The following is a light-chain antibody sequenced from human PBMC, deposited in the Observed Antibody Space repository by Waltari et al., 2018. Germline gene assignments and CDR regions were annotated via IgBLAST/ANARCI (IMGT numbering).Light chain of an antibody. Sequence: DIQLTQSPPSLSASVGDRVTITCRASQRISMFLNWYQQKPGKAPNLLIYGASSLQRGVPSRFSGSGSGTDFTLTISSLHPEDFATYYCQQHDRLPYSFGQGTEVAIK. J-gene: IGKJ2*03. CDR3: QQHDRLPYS. CDR1: QRISMF. V-gene: IGKV1-39*01. CDR2: GAS.